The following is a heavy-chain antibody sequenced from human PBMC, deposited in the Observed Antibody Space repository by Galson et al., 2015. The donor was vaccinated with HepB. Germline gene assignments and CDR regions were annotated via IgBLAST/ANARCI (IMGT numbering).Heavy chain of an antibody. D-gene: IGHD5-18*01. CDR1: GFSLSTSGMR. Sequence: PALVKPTQTLTLTCTFSGFSLSTSGMRVSWIRQPPGKALEWLARIDWDDDKFYNTSLKTRLTISKDTSRNQVVLTVTNMDPVDTATYYCARTPEDSYGDFDYWGQGTLVTVSS. CDR3: ARTPEDSYGDFDY. V-gene: IGHV2-70*04. J-gene: IGHJ4*02. CDR2: IDWDDDK.